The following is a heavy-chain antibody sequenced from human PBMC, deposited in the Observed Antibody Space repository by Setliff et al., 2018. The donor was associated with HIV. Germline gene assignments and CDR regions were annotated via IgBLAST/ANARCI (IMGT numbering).Heavy chain of an antibody. CDR3: ARESFGSYYGSGSYNSPSPYYEYGMDV. CDR2: INPNSGGT. V-gene: IGHV1-2*04. Sequence: GASVKVSCKASGYTFTGYYMHWVRQAPGQGLEWMGWINPNSGGTNYAQKFQGWVTMTRDTSISTAYMELSRLRSDDTAVYYCARESFGSYYGSGSYNSPSPYYEYGMDVWGQGTTVTVSS. CDR1: GYTFTGYY. D-gene: IGHD3-10*01. J-gene: IGHJ6*02.